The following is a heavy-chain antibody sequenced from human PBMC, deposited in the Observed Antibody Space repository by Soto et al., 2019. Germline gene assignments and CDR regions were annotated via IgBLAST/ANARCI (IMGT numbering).Heavy chain of an antibody. V-gene: IGHV3-23*04. D-gene: IGHD3-3*01. CDR3: AKWSYLDY. CDR2: ISGSDGKT. Sequence: DVRLAESGGGLVQPGGSLRLSCTTSGFSFASFAITWVRQAPGKGLEWVATISGSDGKTYYADSVKGRFSISRDTSRNTLYLQMNSLRADDTAIYYCAKWSYLDYWGQGTRVTVSS. J-gene: IGHJ4*02. CDR1: GFSFASFA.